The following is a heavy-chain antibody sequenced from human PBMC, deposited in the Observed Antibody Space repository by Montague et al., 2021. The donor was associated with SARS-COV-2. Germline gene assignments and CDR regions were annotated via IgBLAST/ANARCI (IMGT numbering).Heavy chain of an antibody. V-gene: IGHV6-1*01. D-gene: IGHD1-26*01. Sequence: CAISGDSVSSNSATWHWIRQSPSRGLEWLGRTYYRSRWSNDYAVSVRSRIIINPDTSPNQFSLQLSSVTPEDTAVYFCARERCAVGVSFDYWGQGTLVTVSS. CDR2: TYYRSRWSN. J-gene: IGHJ4*02. CDR3: ARERCAVGVSFDY. CDR1: GDSVSSNSAT.